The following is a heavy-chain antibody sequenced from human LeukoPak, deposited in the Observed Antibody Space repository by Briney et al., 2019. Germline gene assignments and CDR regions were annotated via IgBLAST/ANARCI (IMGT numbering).Heavy chain of an antibody. CDR1: GYTLTELS. J-gene: IGHJ3*02. Sequence: ASVKVSCKVSGYTLTELSMHWVRQAPGKGFEWMGGFDPEDGETIYAQKFQGRVTMTEDTSTDTAYMELSSLRSEDTAVYYCATDLAYCGGDCYSATFDIWGQGTMVTVSS. D-gene: IGHD2-21*01. V-gene: IGHV1-24*01. CDR2: FDPEDGET. CDR3: ATDLAYCGGDCYSATFDI.